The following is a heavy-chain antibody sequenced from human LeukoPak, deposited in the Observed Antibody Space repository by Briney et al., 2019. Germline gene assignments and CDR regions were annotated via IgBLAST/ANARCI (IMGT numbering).Heavy chain of an antibody. CDR3: ARGIYYYDSSGLDY. J-gene: IGHJ4*02. V-gene: IGHV1-2*02. Sequence: ASVKVSCKASGYTFTGYYMHWVRQAPGQGLEWMGWFNPNTGGTNYAQKFQGRVTMTSDMSMSTAYMELSRLRSDDTAVYYCARGIYYYDSSGLDYWGQGTLVTVSS. CDR1: GYTFTGYY. CDR2: FNPNTGGT. D-gene: IGHD3-22*01.